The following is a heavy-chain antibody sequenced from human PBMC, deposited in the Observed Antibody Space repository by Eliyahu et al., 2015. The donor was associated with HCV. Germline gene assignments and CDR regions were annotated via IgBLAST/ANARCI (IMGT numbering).Heavy chain of an antibody. CDR1: GFTFSNFN. CDR3: ANIRDGYNYDAFDI. D-gene: IGHD5-24*01. Sequence: EVQLVESGGGLVQPGGSLRLSCAASGFTFSNFNMNWVRQAPGKGLEWVSSISSSGGTIYYSDSVNGRFTISRDNAKNSLYLQMNSLRVEDTAVYFCANIRDGYNYDAFDIWGQGTMVTVST. CDR2: ISSSGGTI. J-gene: IGHJ3*02. V-gene: IGHV3-48*01.